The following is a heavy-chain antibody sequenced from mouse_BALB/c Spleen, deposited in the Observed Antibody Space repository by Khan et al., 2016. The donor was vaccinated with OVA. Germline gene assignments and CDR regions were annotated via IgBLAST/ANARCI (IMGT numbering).Heavy chain of an antibody. D-gene: IGHD2-14*01. J-gene: IGHJ4*01. CDR2: IWGGGGT. CDR3: ARAYCRYDGYYAMDY. CDR1: GFSLSRYN. V-gene: IGHV2-6-4*01. Sequence: QVQLKQSGPGLVAPSQSLSITCTVSGFSLSRYNIHWVRQPPGKGLEWLGMIWGGGGTDYNSTLKSRLGISKDNSKSQVFLKMNSLQTDDTDMYYCARAYCRYDGYYAMDYWGQGTSVTVSS.